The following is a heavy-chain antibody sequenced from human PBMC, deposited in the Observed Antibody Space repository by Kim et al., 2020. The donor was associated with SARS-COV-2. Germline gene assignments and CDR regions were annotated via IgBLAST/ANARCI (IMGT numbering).Heavy chain of an antibody. CDR3: TTDVFTFFGRDH. V-gene: IGHV3-15*01. D-gene: IGHD3-3*01. Sequence: DYAAPVKGRFTISRDDSKNTLYLQMNSLKTEDTAVYYCTTDVFTFFGRDHWGQGTLVTVSS. J-gene: IGHJ4*02.